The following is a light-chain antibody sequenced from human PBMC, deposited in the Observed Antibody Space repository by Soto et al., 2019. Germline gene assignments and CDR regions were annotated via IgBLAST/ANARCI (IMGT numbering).Light chain of an antibody. Sequence: DTVMTQSPVTLSVSPGESVTLSCRASQDVISNLAWYQQKRGQAPRVLIYGASTRATGVPDRFSGRGSGTAFTLTITSLQSEDSAVYYCQQYYDWPRTFGQGTNVEIK. J-gene: IGKJ1*01. CDR3: QQYYDWPRT. CDR2: GAS. V-gene: IGKV3-15*01. CDR1: QDVISN.